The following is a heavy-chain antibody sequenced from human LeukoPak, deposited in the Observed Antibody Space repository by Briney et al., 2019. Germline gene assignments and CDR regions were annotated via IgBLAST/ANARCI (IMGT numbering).Heavy chain of an antibody. Sequence: GGSLRLSCAASGFTFSSYGMSWVRQAPGKGLEWVSAISGSGGSTYYADSVEGRFTISRDNSKNTFHLQMNSLRAEDTAVYYCARRAGDYSHPYDYWGQGTLVTVSS. CDR1: GFTFSSYG. CDR2: ISGSGGST. V-gene: IGHV3-23*01. CDR3: ARRAGDYSHPYDY. J-gene: IGHJ4*02. D-gene: IGHD3-22*01.